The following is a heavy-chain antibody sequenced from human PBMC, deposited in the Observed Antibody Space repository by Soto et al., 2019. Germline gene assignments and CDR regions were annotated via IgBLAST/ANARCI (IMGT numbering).Heavy chain of an antibody. CDR3: ARFDYGHYYCGMDV. CDR1: GGSISSYY. D-gene: IGHD4-17*01. Sequence: QVQLQESGPGLVKPSETLSLTCTVSGGSISSYYWSWIRQPAGKGLEWIGRIYTSGSTNYNPTLRCRVSMSVDTSKNQYSLKLSSVTAADTAVYYCARFDYGHYYCGMDVWGQGTTVTVSS. V-gene: IGHV4-4*07. CDR2: IYTSGST. J-gene: IGHJ6*02.